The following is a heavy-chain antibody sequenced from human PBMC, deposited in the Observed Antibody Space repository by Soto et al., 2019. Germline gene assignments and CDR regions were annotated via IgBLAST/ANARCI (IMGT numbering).Heavy chain of an antibody. J-gene: IGHJ4*02. CDR3: ARAKAYYDFWSGYYPAPHYFDY. D-gene: IGHD3-3*01. V-gene: IGHV3-74*01. Sequence: GGSLRLSCAASGFTFSSYWMHWVRQAPGKGLVWVSRINSDGSSTSYADSVKGRFTISRDNAKNTLYLQMNSLRAEDTAVYYCARAKAYYDFWSGYYPAPHYFDYWGQGTLVTVSS. CDR2: INSDGSST. CDR1: GFTFSSYW.